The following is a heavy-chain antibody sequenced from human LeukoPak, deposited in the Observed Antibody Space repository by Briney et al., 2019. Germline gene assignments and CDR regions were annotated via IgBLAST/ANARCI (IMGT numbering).Heavy chain of an antibody. J-gene: IGHJ4*02. V-gene: IGHV1-46*01. D-gene: IGHD3-9*01. Sequence: GASVKVSCKTSGYTFTAYIMHWVRQAPGQGLEWMGIINPSGGSTTYAQKFQGRVTMTRDTPTSTVYMELNSLRSEDTAVYYCARLKIDGTHFDYWGQGTLVTVSS. CDR2: INPSGGST. CDR3: ARLKIDGTHFDY. CDR1: GYTFTAYI.